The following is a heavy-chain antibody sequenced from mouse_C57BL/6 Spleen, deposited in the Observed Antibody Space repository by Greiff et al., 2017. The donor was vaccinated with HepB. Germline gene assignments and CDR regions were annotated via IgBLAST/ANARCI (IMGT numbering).Heavy chain of an antibody. D-gene: IGHD2-1*01. CDR3: ARRIYYGNYDYAMDY. Sequence: QVQLKQPGAELVMPGASVKLSCKASGYTFTSYWMHWVKQRPGQGLEWIGEIDPSDSYTNYNQKFKGKSTLTVDKSSSTAYMQLSSLTSEDSAVYYCARRIYYGNYDYAMDYWGQGTSVTVSS. J-gene: IGHJ4*01. V-gene: IGHV1-69*01. CDR1: GYTFTSYW. CDR2: IDPSDSYT.